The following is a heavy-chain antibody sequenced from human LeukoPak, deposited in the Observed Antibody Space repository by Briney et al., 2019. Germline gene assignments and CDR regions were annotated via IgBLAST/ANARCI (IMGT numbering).Heavy chain of an antibody. CDR2: IYYSGST. CDR3: ARSGYRYGADALDI. CDR1: DYSISNTYY. D-gene: IGHD5-18*01. J-gene: IGHJ3*02. Sequence: SETLSLTCTVSDYSISNTYYWGWIRQPPGKGLEWIGYIYYSGSTNYNPSLKSRVTVSVDTSKTQFSLKLSSVTAADTAVYYCARSGYRYGADALDIWGQGTMVTVSS. V-gene: IGHV4-59*01.